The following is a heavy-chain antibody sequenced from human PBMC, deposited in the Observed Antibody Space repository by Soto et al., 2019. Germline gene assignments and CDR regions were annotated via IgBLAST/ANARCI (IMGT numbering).Heavy chain of an antibody. D-gene: IGHD3-10*01. J-gene: IGHJ5*02. Sequence: ASVKVSCKVSGGTFSNYAIDWVRLAPGQGLEWMGWISAYNGNTKYAQKLQGRVTMTTDTSTSTAYMELRSLRSDDTAVYYCARGVGSGSYYNQYNWFDPWGQGTLVTVSS. CDR3: ARGVGSGSYYNQYNWFDP. CDR1: GGTFSNYA. CDR2: ISAYNGNT. V-gene: IGHV1-18*01.